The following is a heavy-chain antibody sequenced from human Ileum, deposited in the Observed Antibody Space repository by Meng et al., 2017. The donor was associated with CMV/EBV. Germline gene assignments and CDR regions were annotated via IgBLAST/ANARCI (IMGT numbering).Heavy chain of an antibody. CDR2: ISVSVST. CDR3: AREVDVDGAVPQKGGYYYDY. Sequence: PGLVSPSDALSLPHRCSWVPMVGFHWGWTRQPAGKGLECIGRISVSVSTDYNPSLKSRATMSVDTSKIQFSLRLTSVTAADTAVYFCAREVDVDGAVPQKGGYYYDYWGQGILVTVSS. D-gene: IGHD3-3*01. J-gene: IGHJ4*02. V-gene: IGHV4-4*07. CDR1: WVPMVGFH.